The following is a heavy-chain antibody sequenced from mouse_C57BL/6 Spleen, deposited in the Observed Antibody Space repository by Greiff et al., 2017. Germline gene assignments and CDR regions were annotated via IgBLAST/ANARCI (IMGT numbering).Heavy chain of an antibody. J-gene: IGHJ2*01. CDR3: ARDYDGPFDY. CDR1: GYAFSSSW. D-gene: IGHD2-3*01. Sequence: VQLQQSGPELVKPGASVKISCKASGYAFSSSWMNWVKQRPGKGLEWIGRIYPGDGDTNYNGKFKGKATLTADKSSSTAYMQLSSLTSEDSAVYFCARDYDGPFDYWGQGTTLTVS. V-gene: IGHV1-82*01. CDR2: IYPGDGDT.